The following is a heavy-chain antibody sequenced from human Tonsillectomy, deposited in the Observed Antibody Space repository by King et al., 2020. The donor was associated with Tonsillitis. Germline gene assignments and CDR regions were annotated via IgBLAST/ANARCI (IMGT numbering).Heavy chain of an antibody. J-gene: IGHJ6*03. CDR1: GGSFSSYA. V-gene: IGHV1-69*01. Sequence: VQLVQSGAEVKKPGSSVKVSCKASGGSFSSYAISWVRQAPGQGLAWMGGIIPPFGTANYAQKFQCRVTITADESTSTAYMELSILRSEDTAVYYCARAHSSGYWAYNYYMDVWGKGTTVTVSS. D-gene: IGHD3-22*01. CDR2: IIPPFGTA. CDR3: ARAHSSGYWAYNYYMDV.